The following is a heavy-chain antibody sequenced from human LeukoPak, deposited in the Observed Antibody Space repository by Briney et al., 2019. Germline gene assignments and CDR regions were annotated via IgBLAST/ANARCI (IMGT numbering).Heavy chain of an antibody. CDR3: VRGRGMDV. CDR1: GFTFSSYW. Sequence: GGSLRLSCAASGFTFSSYWMSWVRQAPGKGLECVANIKQDGSEKYYVDSVKGRFTISRDNAKNSLYLQMNSLKAEDTAVFYCVRGRGMDVWGQGTTVTVSS. J-gene: IGHJ6*02. V-gene: IGHV3-7*04. CDR2: IKQDGSEK.